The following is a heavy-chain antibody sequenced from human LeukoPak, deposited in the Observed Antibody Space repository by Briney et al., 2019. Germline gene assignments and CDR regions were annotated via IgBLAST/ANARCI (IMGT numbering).Heavy chain of an antibody. CDR3: ARDPRYCSGGSCYSWFDP. CDR2: INSDGRST. CDR1: GFTFSGYR. J-gene: IGHJ5*02. V-gene: IGHV3-74*01. D-gene: IGHD2-15*01. Sequence: GGTLRFSGAASGFTFSGYRMHWVRHGPGKGLVWVSRINSDGRSTSYADSVKGRFTIARDNAKNTLYLQMNSLRAEDTAVYYCARDPRYCSGGSCYSWFDPWGQGTLVTVSS.